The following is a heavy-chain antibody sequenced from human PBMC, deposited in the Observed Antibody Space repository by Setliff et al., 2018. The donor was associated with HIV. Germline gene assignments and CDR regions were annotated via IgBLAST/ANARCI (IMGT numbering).Heavy chain of an antibody. D-gene: IGHD3-22*01. V-gene: IGHV5-51*01. CDR3: ARISSSGYYYYYYSLDV. CDR1: GYGFTSYW. Sequence: GESLKISCKASGYGFTSYWIGWVRQMPGKGLEWMGIIYPGDSDTRYSPSFQGQVTISVDKSISTAYLQWSSLKASDTAMYYCARISSSGYYYYYYSLDVWGQGTTVTVSS. J-gene: IGHJ6*02. CDR2: IYPGDSDT.